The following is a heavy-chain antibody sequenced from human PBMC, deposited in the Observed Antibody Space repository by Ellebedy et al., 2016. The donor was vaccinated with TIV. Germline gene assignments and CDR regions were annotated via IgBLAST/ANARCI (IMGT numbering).Heavy chain of an antibody. CDR1: GYTFTNYF. CDR2: INSTSCSS. Sequence: ASVKVSCKASGYTFTNYFLYWVRQAPGQGLEWMGIINSTSCSSNYAQKFQGRVTMTRDTSTSTVYMVLSSLRSEDTAVYYCARGDNYYYDSSGYYYNYWGQGTLVTVSS. CDR3: ARGDNYYYDSSGYYYNY. D-gene: IGHD3-22*01. J-gene: IGHJ4*02. V-gene: IGHV1-46*01.